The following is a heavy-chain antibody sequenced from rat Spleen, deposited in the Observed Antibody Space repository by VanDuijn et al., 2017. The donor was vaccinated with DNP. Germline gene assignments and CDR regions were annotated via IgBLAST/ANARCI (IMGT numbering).Heavy chain of an antibody. V-gene: IGHV5-20*01. Sequence: EVQVVESGGGLVQPGRSLKLSCAASGFTFSDYAMAWVRQAPKKGLEWVATILYDGSSTYYRDSVKGRFTISRDNAKSSLYLQMDSLRSEDTATYYCTTDLGGSYVMDAWGQGASVTVSS. CDR1: GFTFSDYA. D-gene: IGHD1-11*01. CDR3: TTDLGGSYVMDA. J-gene: IGHJ4*01. CDR2: ILYDGSST.